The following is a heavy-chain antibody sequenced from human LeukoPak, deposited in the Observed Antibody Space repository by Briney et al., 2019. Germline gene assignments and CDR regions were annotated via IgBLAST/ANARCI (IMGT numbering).Heavy chain of an antibody. D-gene: IGHD2-15*01. Sequence: GGSLRLSCAASGFTFSRYAMSWVRQAPGKGLEWVSTISAGGDNTYYADSVKGRFTISRDNCKNTLYVQMNSLRAEDTAVYFCAKLVVVASTPFDFWGQGTLVTVSS. CDR2: ISAGGDNT. V-gene: IGHV3-23*01. CDR1: GFTFSRYA. CDR3: AKLVVVASTPFDF. J-gene: IGHJ4*02.